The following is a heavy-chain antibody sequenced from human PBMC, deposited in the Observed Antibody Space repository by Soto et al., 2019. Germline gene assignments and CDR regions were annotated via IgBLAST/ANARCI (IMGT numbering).Heavy chain of an antibody. V-gene: IGHV4-39*01. J-gene: IGHJ4*02. CDR1: GGSISSSSYY. D-gene: IGHD2-2*01. CDR3: ARQKIGAIVVVPAATYAY. CDR2: IYYSGST. Sequence: SETLSLTCTVSGGSISSSSYYWGWIRQPPGKGLGWVGSIYYSGSTYYNPSLNSRATISVDKSKDQYSLKLSSVTAADTAVYYCARQKIGAIVVVPAATYAYWGQGTLVTGS.